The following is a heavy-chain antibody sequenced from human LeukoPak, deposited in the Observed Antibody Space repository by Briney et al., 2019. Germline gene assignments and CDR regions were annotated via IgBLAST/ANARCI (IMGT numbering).Heavy chain of an antibody. CDR2: ISSNGGST. CDR1: GFTFSSYA. D-gene: IGHD6-19*01. V-gene: IGHV3-64*01. CDR3: ARDPTGYSSGGY. Sequence: PGGSLXXSCAASGFTFSSYAMHWVRQAPGKGLGYVSAISSNGGSTYYANSVKGRFTISRDNSKNTLCLQMGSLRAEDMAVYYCARDPTGYSSGGYWGQGTLVTVSS. J-gene: IGHJ4*02.